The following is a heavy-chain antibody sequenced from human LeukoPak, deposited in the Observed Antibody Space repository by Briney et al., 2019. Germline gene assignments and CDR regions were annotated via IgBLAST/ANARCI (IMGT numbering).Heavy chain of an antibody. Sequence: PGGSLRLSCAASGFTVSYNYMSWVRQAPGKGLEWVSAISGSGGSTYYADSVKGRFTISRDNSKNTLYLQMNSLRAEDTAVYYCAKATNYYYYMDVWGKGTTVTVSS. J-gene: IGHJ6*03. V-gene: IGHV3-23*01. CDR3: AKATNYYYYMDV. CDR1: GFTVSYNY. D-gene: IGHD4-11*01. CDR2: ISGSGGST.